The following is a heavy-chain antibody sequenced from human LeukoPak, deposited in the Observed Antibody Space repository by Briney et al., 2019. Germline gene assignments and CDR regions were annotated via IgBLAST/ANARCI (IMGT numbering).Heavy chain of an antibody. CDR2: IKSKTDGGTT. Sequence: PGGSLRLSCAASGFTFSNVWMSWVRQAPGKGLEWVGCIKSKTDGGTTDYAAPVKGRFTISRDDSKNTLNLQMNSLKTEDTAVYYCTPSIAVAGSLDYWGQGTLVTVSS. D-gene: IGHD6-19*01. CDR1: GFTFSNVW. J-gene: IGHJ4*02. CDR3: TPSIAVAGSLDY. V-gene: IGHV3-15*01.